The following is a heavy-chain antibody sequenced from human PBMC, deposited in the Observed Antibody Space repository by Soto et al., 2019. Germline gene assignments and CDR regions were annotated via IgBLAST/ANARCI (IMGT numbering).Heavy chain of an antibody. V-gene: IGHV4-39*07. D-gene: IGHD3-3*01. CDR2: IDYNGVT. Sequence: SETLSLTCSGSGASISSRDYYWGWIRQTPGKGLEWIGNIDYNGVTYYNPSLKSRVTVSKDTSKNQFSLKLSSVTAADTAVYYCARVVTIFAGNDAFDIWGQGTMVTVSS. CDR1: GASISSRDYY. J-gene: IGHJ3*02. CDR3: ARVVTIFAGNDAFDI.